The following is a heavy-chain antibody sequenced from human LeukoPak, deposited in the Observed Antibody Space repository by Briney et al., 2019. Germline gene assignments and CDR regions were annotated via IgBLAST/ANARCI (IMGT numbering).Heavy chain of an antibody. Sequence: PSETLSLTCTVSGGSISSSSYYWGWIRQPPGKGLEWIGYIYYSGRTYYNPSLKSRVTISVDTSKNQFSLKLSSVTAADTAVYYCARRQAGYSRRWYFDYWGQGTLVTVSS. CDR2: IYYSGRT. V-gene: IGHV4-39*07. CDR3: ARRQAGYSRRWYFDY. CDR1: GGSISSSSYY. J-gene: IGHJ4*02. D-gene: IGHD5-18*01.